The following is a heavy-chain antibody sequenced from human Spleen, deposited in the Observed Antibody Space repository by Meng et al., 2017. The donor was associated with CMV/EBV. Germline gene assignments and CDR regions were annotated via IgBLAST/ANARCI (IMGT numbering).Heavy chain of an antibody. V-gene: IGHV1-69*05. Sequence: KASGGTFSSYAISWVRQAPGQGLEWMGGIIPIFGTANYAQKFQGRVTITTDESTSTAYMELSSLRSEDTAVYYCARDHSGHDYGWFDPWGQGTLVTVSS. CDR3: ARDHSGHDYGWFDP. CDR2: IIPIFGTA. CDR1: GGTFSSYA. J-gene: IGHJ5*02. D-gene: IGHD5-12*01.